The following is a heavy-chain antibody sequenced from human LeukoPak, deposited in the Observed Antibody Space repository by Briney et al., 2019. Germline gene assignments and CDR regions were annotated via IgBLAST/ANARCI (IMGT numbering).Heavy chain of an antibody. Sequence: ASVKVSCKAPGYTFTGYYMHWVRQAPGQGLEWMGWINPNSGGTNYAQKFQGRVTMTRDTSISTAYMELSRLRSDDTAVYYCARVLTTRYYYYYYGMDVWGQGTTVTVSS. D-gene: IGHD1-26*01. CDR2: INPNSGGT. CDR1: GYTFTGYY. J-gene: IGHJ6*02. V-gene: IGHV1-2*02. CDR3: ARVLTTRYYYYYYGMDV.